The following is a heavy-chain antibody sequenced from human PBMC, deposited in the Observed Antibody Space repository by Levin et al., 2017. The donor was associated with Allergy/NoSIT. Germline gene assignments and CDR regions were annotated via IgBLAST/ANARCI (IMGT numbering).Heavy chain of an antibody. CDR1: GFTFSSCG. V-gene: IGHV3-30*03. CDR3: ARGLPYVVRGVID. Sequence: GGSLRLSCAASGFTFSSCGMHWVRQAPGKGLEWVAVISYDGSNKYYADSVKGRFTISRDNSKNTLYLQMNGLRADDTAVYYCARGLPYVVRGVIDWGQGTLVTVSS. D-gene: IGHD3-10*01. CDR2: ISYDGSNK. J-gene: IGHJ4*02.